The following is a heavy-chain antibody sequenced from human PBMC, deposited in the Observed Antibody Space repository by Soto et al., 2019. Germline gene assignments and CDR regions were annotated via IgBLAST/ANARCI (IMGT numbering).Heavy chain of an antibody. Sequence: GGSLRLSCAASGFTFDDYGMSWVRQAPGKGLEWVSGINWNGGSTGYADSVKGRFTISRDNAKNSLYLQMNSLRAEDTALYHCARSGSSSWYFDYWGQGTLVTVSS. V-gene: IGHV3-20*01. CDR2: INWNGGST. CDR3: ARSGSSSWYFDY. J-gene: IGHJ4*02. CDR1: GFTFDDYG. D-gene: IGHD6-13*01.